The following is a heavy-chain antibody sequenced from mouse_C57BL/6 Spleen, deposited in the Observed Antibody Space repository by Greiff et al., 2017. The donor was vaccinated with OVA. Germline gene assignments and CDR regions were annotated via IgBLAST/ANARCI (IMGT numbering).Heavy chain of an antibody. J-gene: IGHJ3*01. CDR3: ARERGYYSGSRGTWLAY. V-gene: IGHV1-69*01. Sequence: QVQLQQPGAELVMPGASVKLSCKASGYTFTSYWMHWVKQRPGQGLEWIGEIDPSDSYTNYNQKFKGKSTLTVDKSSSTAYMQLISLTSADSAVYYGARERGYYSGSRGTWLAYWGQGTLVTVSA. D-gene: IGHD1-1*01. CDR1: GYTFTSYW. CDR2: IDPSDSYT.